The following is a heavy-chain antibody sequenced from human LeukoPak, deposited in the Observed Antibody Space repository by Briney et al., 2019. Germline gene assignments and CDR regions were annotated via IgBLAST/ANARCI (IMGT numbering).Heavy chain of an antibody. Sequence: GGPLGLSCEASGLTFSSYAMPWVRKAPGKGLKWVAVISYDGSNKYYADSVKGRFTISRDNSKNTLYLQMNSLRAEDTAVYYCARPPSYTTVTTFVRYHFDYWGQGTLVTVSS. CDR3: ARPPSYTTVTTFVRYHFDY. D-gene: IGHD4-17*01. CDR2: ISYDGSNK. V-gene: IGHV3-30-3*01. CDR1: GLTFSSYA. J-gene: IGHJ4*02.